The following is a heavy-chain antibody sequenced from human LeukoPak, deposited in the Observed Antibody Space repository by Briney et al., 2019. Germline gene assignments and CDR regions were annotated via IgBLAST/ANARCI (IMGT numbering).Heavy chain of an antibody. V-gene: IGHV3-23*01. J-gene: IGHJ4*02. D-gene: IGHD6-13*01. CDR3: AKRPPTGYGSSWSHY. CDR1: GFTFSSYA. CDR2: ISSSGDNT. Sequence: GGSLRLSCAVSGFTFSSYAMSWVRQAPGKGLEWVSAISSSGDNTYYADSVKGRFTISRDNSKNTLYLQMNSLRAGDTAVSYWAKRPPTGYGSSWSHYWGEGTLVTVSS.